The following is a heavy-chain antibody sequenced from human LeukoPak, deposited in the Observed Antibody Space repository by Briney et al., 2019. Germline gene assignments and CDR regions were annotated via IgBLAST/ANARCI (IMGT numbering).Heavy chain of an antibody. J-gene: IGHJ4*02. Sequence: GRSLRLSCAASGFTFSSYAMHWVRQAPGKGLEWVAVISYDGSNKYYADSVKGRLTISRDNSKNTLYLQMNSLRAEDTAVYYCARDLKAGSGSYYSGGDYWGQGTLVTVSS. V-gene: IGHV3-30-3*01. CDR3: ARDLKAGSGSYYSGGDY. CDR1: GFTFSSYA. D-gene: IGHD3-10*01. CDR2: ISYDGSNK.